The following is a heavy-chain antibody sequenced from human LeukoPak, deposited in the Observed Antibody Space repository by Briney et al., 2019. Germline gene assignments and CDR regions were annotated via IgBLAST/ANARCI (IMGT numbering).Heavy chain of an antibody. V-gene: IGHV3-66*01. J-gene: IGHJ4*02. D-gene: IGHD3-16*01. CDR2: IYSDGTI. Sequence: GGSLRLSCAASGFTVSSNYMSWVRQVPREALEWVSVIYSDGTISYADSVKGRFTISRDNSENTLYLQMNSLRVEDTAAYYCAREVGGGASGQWGQGTLVTVSS. CDR1: GFTVSSNY. CDR3: AREVGGGASGQ.